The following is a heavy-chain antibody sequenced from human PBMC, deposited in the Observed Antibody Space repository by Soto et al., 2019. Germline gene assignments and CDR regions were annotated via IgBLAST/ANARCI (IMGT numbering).Heavy chain of an antibody. J-gene: IGHJ1*01. V-gene: IGHV5-10-1*01. Sequence: PGESLKISCKGSGYSFTSYWISWVRQMPGKGLEWMGRIDPSDSYTNYSPSFQGHVTISADKSISTAYLQWSSLKASDTGMYYCARLDYYYDSSGSRSRVEYFQHWGQCTLVTVSS. CDR1: GYSFTSYW. D-gene: IGHD3-22*01. CDR2: IDPSDSYT. CDR3: ARLDYYYDSSGSRSRVEYFQH.